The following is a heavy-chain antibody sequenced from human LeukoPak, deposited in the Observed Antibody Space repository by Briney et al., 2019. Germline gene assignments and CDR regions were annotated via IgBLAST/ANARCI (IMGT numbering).Heavy chain of an antibody. Sequence: SETLSLTCTVSGGSISSSGYYWGWIRQPPGKGLEWIGSIYSSGSTYYNPSLKSRVTISINTSKNQFSLKLNSVTAADTAVYYCAKDRSWNNILTGYYMYDLDYWGQGTLVTVSS. CDR2: IYSSGST. J-gene: IGHJ4*02. V-gene: IGHV4-39*07. CDR1: GGSISSSGYY. CDR3: AKDRSWNNILTGYYMYDLDY. D-gene: IGHD3-9*01.